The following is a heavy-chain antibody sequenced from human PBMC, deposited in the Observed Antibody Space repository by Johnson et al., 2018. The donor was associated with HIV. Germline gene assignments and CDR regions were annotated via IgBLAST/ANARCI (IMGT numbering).Heavy chain of an antibody. CDR3: ARDKGSWFDDAFDI. CDR1: GFTFTSHG. D-gene: IGHD6-13*01. V-gene: IGHV3-30*03. J-gene: IGHJ3*02. Sequence: QVQLVESGGGLVKPGGSLRLSCAVSGFTFTSHGMHWVRQAPGKGLEWVAFISYDGSNKYYADSVKGRFTISRDNSKNTLYLQMNSLKVEDTAVYYCARDKGSWFDDAFDIWGQGTMVTVSS. CDR2: ISYDGSNK.